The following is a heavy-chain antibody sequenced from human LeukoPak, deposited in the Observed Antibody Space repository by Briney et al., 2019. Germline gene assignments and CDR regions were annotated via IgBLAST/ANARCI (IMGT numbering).Heavy chain of an antibody. J-gene: IGHJ1*01. CDR2: ISYDGSNK. V-gene: IGHV3-30*18. CDR1: GFTFSSYG. CDR3: AKDYGSGSYPRYFQQ. Sequence: GRSLRLSCAASGFTFSSYGMHWVCQAPGKRVEWAAVISYDGSNKYSADSVKGRFTISRDNAKNTLYLQMNSLRAQDTAVYYCAKDYGSGSYPRYFQQWGQGTLVTVSS. D-gene: IGHD3-10*01.